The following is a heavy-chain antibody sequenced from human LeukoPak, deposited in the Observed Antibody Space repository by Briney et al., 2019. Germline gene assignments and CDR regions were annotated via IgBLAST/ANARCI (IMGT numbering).Heavy chain of an antibody. J-gene: IGHJ5*02. D-gene: IGHD2-2*02. CDR2: INPNSGGT. CDR3: ARDRGPALCSSTSCYTNWFDP. CDR1: GYTFTGYY. Sequence: ASVKVSCKASGYTFTGYYMHWVRQAPGQGLEWTGWINPNSGGTNYAQKFQGRVTMTRDTSISTAYMELSRLRSDDTAVYYCARDRGPALCSSTSCYTNWFDPWGQGTLVTVSS. V-gene: IGHV1-2*02.